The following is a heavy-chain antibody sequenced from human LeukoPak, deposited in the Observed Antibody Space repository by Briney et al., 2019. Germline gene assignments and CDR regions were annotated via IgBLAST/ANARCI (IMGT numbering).Heavy chain of an antibody. D-gene: IGHD3-22*01. CDR2: ISGSGGST. CDR1: GFTFSSYA. CDR3: AKEIYDSSGYYSGGYSDY. V-gene: IGHV3-23*01. Sequence: TGGSLRLSCAASGFTFSSYAMSWARQAPGKGLKWASGISGSGGSTYYADSVKGRFAISRDKSKNTLYLQMNSLRAEDTAVYYCAKEIYDSSGYYSGGYSDYWGQGTLVTVSS. J-gene: IGHJ4*02.